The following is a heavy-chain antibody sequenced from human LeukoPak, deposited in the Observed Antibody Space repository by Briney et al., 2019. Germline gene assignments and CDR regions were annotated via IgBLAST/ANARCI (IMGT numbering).Heavy chain of an antibody. CDR1: GFTLSDYY. J-gene: IGHJ6*02. D-gene: IGHD2-15*01. V-gene: IGHV3-11*01. CDR2: ISSSGSTI. CDR3: ARDSDCSGGSCYGVDV. Sequence: GGSLRLSCAASGFTLSDYYMSWIRQAPGKGLEWVSYISSSGSTIYYADSVKGRFTISRDNAKNSLYLQMNSLRAEDTAVYYCARDSDCSGGSCYGVDVWGQGTTVTVSS.